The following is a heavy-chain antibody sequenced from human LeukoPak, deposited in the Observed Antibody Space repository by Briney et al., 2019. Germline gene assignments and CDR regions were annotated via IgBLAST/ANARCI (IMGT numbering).Heavy chain of an antibody. J-gene: IGHJ3*02. CDR2: ISYVGSNK. D-gene: IGHD1-14*01. Sequence: GGSLRLSCAASGLTFISFLRTWFGRVQGKGLGGWAVISYVGSNKYYADSVKGRFTISRDNAKKSLYLHMNSLRAEDTSVYYCARANRPDTVYRPHPGAFDIWGQGTMVTVSS. V-gene: IGHV3-30-3*01. CDR3: ARANRPDTVYRPHPGAFDI. CDR1: GLTFISFL.